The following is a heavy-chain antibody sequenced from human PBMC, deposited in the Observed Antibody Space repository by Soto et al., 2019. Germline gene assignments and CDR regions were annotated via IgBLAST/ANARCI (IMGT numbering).Heavy chain of an antibody. CDR1: GFTFSSYA. CDR3: AKGKSIAARPGSGKYYYYMDV. J-gene: IGHJ6*03. CDR2: ISGSGGST. V-gene: IGHV3-23*01. D-gene: IGHD6-6*01. Sequence: EVQLLESGGGLVQPGGSLRLSCAASGFTFSSYAMSWVRQAPGKGLEWVSAISGSGGSTYYADSVKGRFTISRDNSKNTLYLQMNSLRAEDTAVYYCAKGKSIAARPGSGKYYYYMDVWGKGTTVTVSS.